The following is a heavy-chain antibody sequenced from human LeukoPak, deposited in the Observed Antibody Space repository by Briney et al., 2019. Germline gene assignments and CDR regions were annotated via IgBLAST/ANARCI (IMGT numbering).Heavy chain of an antibody. CDR1: GYSFSNYW. D-gene: IGHD2-15*01. V-gene: IGHV5-51*01. J-gene: IGHJ4*02. Sequence: GESLKISCKGSGYSFSNYWIGWVRQMPGKGLEWMGIIYPGDSDTRYSPSFQGQVTISADKSISTAYLQWSSLKASDAAMYYCARHYCSGGSCYSSSPNYWGQGTLVTVSS. CDR2: IYPGDSDT. CDR3: ARHYCSGGSCYSSSPNY.